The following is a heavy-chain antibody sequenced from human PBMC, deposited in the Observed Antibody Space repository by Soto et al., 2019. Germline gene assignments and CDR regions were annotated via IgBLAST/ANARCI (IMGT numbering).Heavy chain of an antibody. CDR2: IKSKTDGGTT. CDR1: GFTFSNAW. Sequence: EVQLVESGGGLVKPGGSLRLSCAASGFTFSNAWMSWVRQAPGKGLEWVGRIKSKTDGGTTDYAAPVKGRFTISRDDSKNTLSRQMSSLKTEDTAVYYCATGYSSGWYDSYCYCGMDVWGQGTTVTVSS. D-gene: IGHD6-19*01. V-gene: IGHV3-15*01. J-gene: IGHJ6*02. CDR3: ATGYSSGWYDSYCYCGMDV.